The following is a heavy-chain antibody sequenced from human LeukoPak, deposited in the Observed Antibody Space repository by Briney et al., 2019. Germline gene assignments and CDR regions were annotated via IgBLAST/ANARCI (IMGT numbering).Heavy chain of an antibody. Sequence: TGESLKISCAASGFTFSDYWMSCVRQAPGKGLEWVANIKQEGSEKYYVDSVKGRFTISRDNAKNSLYLQMNSLRAEDTAVYYCARDRLDFWGQGTLVTVSS. J-gene: IGHJ4*02. V-gene: IGHV3-7*01. CDR3: ARDRLDF. CDR1: GFTFSDYW. CDR2: IKQEGSEK.